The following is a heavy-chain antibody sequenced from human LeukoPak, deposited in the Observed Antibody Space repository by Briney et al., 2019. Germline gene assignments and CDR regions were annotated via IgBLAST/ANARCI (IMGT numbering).Heavy chain of an antibody. CDR1: GFTFNYYA. J-gene: IGHJ4*02. D-gene: IGHD6-19*01. V-gene: IGHV3-30*04. CDR3: AKNEQWLRPKVWDY. CDR2: ISYDGSNK. Sequence: GGSLRLSCAASGFTFNYYAMHWVRQAPGKGLEWVAIISYDGSNKYYADSVKGRFTISRDNSKNTLYLQMNSLRAEDTAVYYCAKNEQWLRPKVWDYWGQGTLVTVSS.